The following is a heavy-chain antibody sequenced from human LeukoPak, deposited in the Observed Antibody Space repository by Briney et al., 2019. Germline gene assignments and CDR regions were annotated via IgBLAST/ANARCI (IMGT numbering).Heavy chain of an antibody. J-gene: IGHJ4*02. V-gene: IGHV4-31*03. CDR2: IYYSGST. CDR3: ARAPVGPVTFLYFDY. CDR1: GGSISSSSYY. D-gene: IGHD4-17*01. Sequence: SETLSLTCTVSGGSISSSSYYWSWIRQHPGKGLEWIGYIYYSGSTYYNPSLKSRVTISVDTSKNQFSLKLSSVTAADTAVYYCARAPVGPVTFLYFDYWGQGTLVTVSS.